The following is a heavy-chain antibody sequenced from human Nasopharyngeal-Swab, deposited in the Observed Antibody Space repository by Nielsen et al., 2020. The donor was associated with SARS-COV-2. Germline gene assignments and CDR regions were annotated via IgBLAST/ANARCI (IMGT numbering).Heavy chain of an antibody. V-gene: IGHV4-39*07. Sequence: WIRQPPGKGLEWIGSIYYSGSTYYNPSLKSRVTISVDTSKNQFSLKLSSVTAADTAVYYCARDYRTVTTGGVYYYYYTDVWGKGTTVTVS. D-gene: IGHD4-17*01. CDR2: IYYSGST. J-gene: IGHJ6*03. CDR3: ARDYRTVTTGGVYYYYYTDV.